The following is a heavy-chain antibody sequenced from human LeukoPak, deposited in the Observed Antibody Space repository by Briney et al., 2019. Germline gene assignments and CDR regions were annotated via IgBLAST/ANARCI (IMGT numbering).Heavy chain of an antibody. CDR1: GYTFTSYG. J-gene: IGHJ4*02. Sequence: ASVKVSCKASGYTFTSYGISWVRQAPGQGLEWMGWISAYNGNTNYAQKLQGRVTMTTDTSTSTAYMDLRSLRSDDTAVYYCARSEDIVVVPAAHFDYWGQGTLVTVSS. D-gene: IGHD2-2*01. V-gene: IGHV1-18*01. CDR3: ARSEDIVVVPAAHFDY. CDR2: ISAYNGNT.